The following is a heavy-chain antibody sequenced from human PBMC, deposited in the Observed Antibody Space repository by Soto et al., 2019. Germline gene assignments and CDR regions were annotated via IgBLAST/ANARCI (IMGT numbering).Heavy chain of an antibody. CDR3: ARDPGEVGYYNLSPVRY. CDR1: GGSISSGGYY. J-gene: IGHJ4*02. V-gene: IGHV4-31*03. CDR2: IYYSGST. Sequence: QVQLQESGPGLVKPSQTLSLTCTVSGGSISSGGYYWSWIRQHPGKGLEWIGYIYYSGSTYYNPSLKCRVTISVDTSKNQFSLKLSSVTAADTAVYYCARDPGEVGYYNLSPVRYWGQGTLVTVSS. D-gene: IGHD3-9*01.